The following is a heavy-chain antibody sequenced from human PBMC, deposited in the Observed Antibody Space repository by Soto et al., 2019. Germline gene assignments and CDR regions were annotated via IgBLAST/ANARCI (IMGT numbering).Heavy chain of an antibody. CDR1: GYTFTGYD. Sequence: QVQLVESGAEVKKPGASVKVSCKASGYTFTGYDMHWVRQAPGQGLEWMGWINPNSGGTNYAQKFQGRVTMTRDTSISTAYMELIRLRSDDTAVYYCARVTVGVVPAAMHYYYGMDVWGQGTTVTVSS. J-gene: IGHJ6*02. V-gene: IGHV1-2*02. CDR3: ARVTVGVVPAAMHYYYGMDV. D-gene: IGHD2-2*01. CDR2: INPNSGGT.